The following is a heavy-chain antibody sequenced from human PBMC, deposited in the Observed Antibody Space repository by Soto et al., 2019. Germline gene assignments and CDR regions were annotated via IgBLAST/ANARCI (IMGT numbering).Heavy chain of an antibody. CDR2: IGGRGNSA. Sequence: GVSLRLACVASVFIFTNYAMNWVRQAPGKGLEWVSVIGGRGNSAYYADSVQGRFTISRDNSKNTLSLQMSSLTADDTAIYYCVREGRGSFDFWGRGTMVTVSS. J-gene: IGHJ3*01. CDR3: VREGRGSFDF. D-gene: IGHD5-12*01. CDR1: VFIFTNYA. V-gene: IGHV3-23*01.